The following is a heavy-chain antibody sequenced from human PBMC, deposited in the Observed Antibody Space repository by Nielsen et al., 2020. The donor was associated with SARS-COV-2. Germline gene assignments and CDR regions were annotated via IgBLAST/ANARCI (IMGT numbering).Heavy chain of an antibody. CDR1: GYTLTELS. D-gene: IGHD3-22*01. V-gene: IGHV1-24*01. CDR3: ATTAVLNYDSSGYGGGLDY. J-gene: IGHJ4*02. CDR2: FDPEDGET. Sequence: ASVKVSCKVSGYTLTELSMHWVRQAPGKGLEWMGGFDPEDGETIYAQKFQGRVTMTEDTSTDTAYMELSSLRSEDTAVYYCATTAVLNYDSSGYGGGLDYWGQETLVTVSS.